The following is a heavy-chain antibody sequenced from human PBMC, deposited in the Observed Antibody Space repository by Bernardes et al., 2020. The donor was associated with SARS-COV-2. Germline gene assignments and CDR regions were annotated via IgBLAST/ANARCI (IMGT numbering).Heavy chain of an antibody. D-gene: IGHD2-2*02. Sequence: ASVKVSCKVSGYTLTALSMHWVRQAPGKGLEWMGGFDPEDGETIYAQKFQGRVTMTEDTSTDTAYMELSSLRSEDTAVYYCATSYPIVVVPAAITPSYYYYYGMDVWGQGTTVTVSS. J-gene: IGHJ6*02. CDR1: GYTLTALS. CDR2: FDPEDGET. CDR3: ATSYPIVVVPAAITPSYYYYYGMDV. V-gene: IGHV1-24*01.